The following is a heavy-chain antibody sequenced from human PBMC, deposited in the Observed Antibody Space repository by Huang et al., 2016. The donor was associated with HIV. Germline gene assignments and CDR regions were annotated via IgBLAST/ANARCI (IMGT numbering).Heavy chain of an antibody. CDR1: EYTLTELS. V-gene: IGHV1-24*01. Sequence: QVQLVQSRAEVKKPGASVKVSCKVSEYTLTELSIHWVRQPPGKGLEWMGGFDREIGETIYAQKVQGRVTMTEDTATETAFMELSGLRPEDTAVYYCATGFDVFFDFWGQGTLVTVSS. CDR2: FDREIGET. CDR3: ATGFDVFFDF. D-gene: IGHD3-9*01. J-gene: IGHJ4*02.